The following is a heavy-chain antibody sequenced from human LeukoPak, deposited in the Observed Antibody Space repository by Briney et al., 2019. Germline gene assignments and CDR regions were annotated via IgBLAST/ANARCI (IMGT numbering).Heavy chain of an antibody. D-gene: IGHD3-16*01. CDR2: INHSGST. Sequence: SETLSLTCAVYGGSVSGYYWSWIRQPPGKGLEWIGDINHSGSTNYNPSLRSRVTISVDTSKNQFSLNLSSVTAADTAAYYCALGGGRDFDYWGQGTLVTVSS. CDR1: GGSVSGYY. CDR3: ALGGGRDFDY. V-gene: IGHV4-34*01. J-gene: IGHJ4*02.